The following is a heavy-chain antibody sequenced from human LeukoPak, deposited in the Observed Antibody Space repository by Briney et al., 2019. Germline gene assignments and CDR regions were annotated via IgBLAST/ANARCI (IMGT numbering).Heavy chain of an antibody. D-gene: IGHD3-16*01. CDR3: ARLNDKGGTYFDY. Sequence: PSETLSFTCTVSGGSISGSRYYWGWIRQPPGRGLEWIGRISYGGNTFYNPSLNSRVTISIDTSKNQFSLKLTSVTAADTAVYYCARLNDKGGTYFDYWAQEPLVPVPS. CDR1: GGSISGSRYY. CDR2: ISYGGNT. J-gene: IGHJ4*02. V-gene: IGHV4-39*01.